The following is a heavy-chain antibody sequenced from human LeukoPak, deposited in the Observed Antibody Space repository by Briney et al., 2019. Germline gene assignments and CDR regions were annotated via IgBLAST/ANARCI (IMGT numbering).Heavy chain of an antibody. CDR3: AKDLDLRKFGGHLEWLSSTISFDY. CDR2: ISGSGGST. V-gene: IGHV3-23*01. Sequence: GGSLRLSCAASGFTFRSYAMSWVRQAPGKGLEWVSAISGSGGSTYYADSVKGRFTISRDNSKNTLYLQLNSLRAEDTAVYYCAKDLDLRKFGGHLEWLSSTISFDYWGQGTLVTVSS. J-gene: IGHJ4*02. D-gene: IGHD3-3*01. CDR1: GFTFRSYA.